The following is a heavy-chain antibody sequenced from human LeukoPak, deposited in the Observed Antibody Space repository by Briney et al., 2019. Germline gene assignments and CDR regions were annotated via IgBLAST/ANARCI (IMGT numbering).Heavy chain of an antibody. CDR1: GFTFSSYE. D-gene: IGHD5-24*01. V-gene: IGHV3-48*03. CDR3: ARDLGDGYNP. Sequence: PGGSLRLSCAASGFTFSSYEMNWVRQAPGKGLEWVSYISSSGSTIYYADSVKGRFTISRDNAKNSLYLQMNSLRAEDTAVYYCARDLGDGYNPWGQGTLVTVSS. J-gene: IGHJ5*02. CDR2: ISSSGSTI.